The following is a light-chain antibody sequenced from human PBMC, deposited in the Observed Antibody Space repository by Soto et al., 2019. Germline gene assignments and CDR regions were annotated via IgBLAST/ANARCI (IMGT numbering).Light chain of an antibody. V-gene: IGLV1-36*01. Sequence: QSVLTQPPSVSEAPRQRVSISCSGSSSNIGNNAVNWYQQLPGKAPKLLIYYDDLLPSGVADRFSGSKSGTTASLAISWRKSEDEANYYCAAWDYSLNGVVFGGGTKLTVL. CDR3: AAWDYSLNGVV. J-gene: IGLJ2*01. CDR2: YDD. CDR1: SSNIGNNA.